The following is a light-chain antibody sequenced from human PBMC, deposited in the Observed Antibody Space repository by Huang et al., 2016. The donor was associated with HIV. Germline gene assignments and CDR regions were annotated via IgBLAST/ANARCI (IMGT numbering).Light chain of an antibody. CDR2: AAS. CDR3: HQSYNPPYT. J-gene: IGKJ2*01. Sequence: DIQMTQSPSSLSASIGDTVTITCRASQTIRNSLNWYQQKPGKAPKLLICAASRLPDGVPSRFSGSGFGTDFTLTITSLQPEDLSTYYCHQSYNPPYTFGRGTKLEIK. CDR1: QTIRNS. V-gene: IGKV1-39*01.